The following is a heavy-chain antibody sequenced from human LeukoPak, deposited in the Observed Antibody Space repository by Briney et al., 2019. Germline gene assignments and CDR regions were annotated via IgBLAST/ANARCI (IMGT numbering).Heavy chain of an antibody. V-gene: IGHV4-28*01. CDR2: IYYSGST. CDR3: ARSPGGRVRHYYYYMDV. Sequence: PSETLSLTCAVSGYSISTNNWWGWIRQPPGKGLEWIGYIYYSGSTYYNPSLKSRVTISVDRSKNQFSLKLSSVTAADTAVYYCARSPGGRVRHYYYYMDVWGKGTTVTVSS. CDR1: GYSISTNNW. J-gene: IGHJ6*03. D-gene: IGHD1-14*01.